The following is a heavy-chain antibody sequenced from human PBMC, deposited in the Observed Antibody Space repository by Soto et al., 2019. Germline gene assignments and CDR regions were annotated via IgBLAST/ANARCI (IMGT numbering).Heavy chain of an antibody. CDR2: ISSSGSTI. Sequence: GGSLRLSCAASGFTFSDYYMSWIRQAPGKGLEWVSYISSSGSTIYYVDSVKGRFTISRDNAKNSLYLQMNSLRAEDTAVYYCARDVVSASSSTGYYYMDVWGKGTTVTVSS. V-gene: IGHV3-11*01. CDR3: ARDVVSASSSTGYYYMDV. CDR1: GFTFSDYY. D-gene: IGHD6-6*01. J-gene: IGHJ6*03.